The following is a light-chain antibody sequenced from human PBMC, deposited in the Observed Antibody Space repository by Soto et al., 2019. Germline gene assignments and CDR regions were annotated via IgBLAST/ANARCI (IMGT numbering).Light chain of an antibody. Sequence: QSALTQPASVSGSPGQSITISCTGSSSDIGGYNLVSWYQQHPGKAPKLMIYEANKRPSGVSDRFSGSRSGNTASLTISALQPEDEADYSCYSFAGGATFVFGGGTKLTV. CDR3: YSFAGGATFV. V-gene: IGLV2-23*02. CDR2: EAN. CDR1: SSDIGGYNL. J-gene: IGLJ2*01.